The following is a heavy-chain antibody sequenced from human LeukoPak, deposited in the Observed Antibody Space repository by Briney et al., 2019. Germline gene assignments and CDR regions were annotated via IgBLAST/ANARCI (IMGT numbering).Heavy chain of an antibody. CDR3: ARIRSSSTSSDY. V-gene: IGHV4-59*08. CDR2: IYYSGST. CDR1: GGSISSYY. Sequence: SETLSLTCTVSGGSISSYYWRWIRQPPGKGLEWIGYIYYSGSTNYNPSLKSRVTISVDTSKNQFSLKLSSVTAADTAVYYCARIRSSSTSSDYWGQGTLVTVSS. D-gene: IGHD2-2*01. J-gene: IGHJ4*02.